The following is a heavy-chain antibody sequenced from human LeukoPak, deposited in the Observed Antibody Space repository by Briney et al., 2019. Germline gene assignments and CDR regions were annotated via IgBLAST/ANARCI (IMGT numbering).Heavy chain of an antibody. V-gene: IGHV3-33*01. J-gene: IGHJ5*02. D-gene: IGHD3-10*01. CDR2: IWDDGNNE. CDR3: ARDSYQDYYGRFDP. CDR1: GFSFSNHG. Sequence: GGSLRLSCAASGFSFSNHGMHWVRQAPGKRLERVAVIWDDGNNERYANSVNGRFTISRDNSENTLYLQMNGLTAEDTAMYYCARDSYQDYYGRFDPWGQGTLVIVSS.